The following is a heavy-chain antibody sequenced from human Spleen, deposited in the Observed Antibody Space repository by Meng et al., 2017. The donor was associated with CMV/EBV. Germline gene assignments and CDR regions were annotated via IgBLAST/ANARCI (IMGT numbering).Heavy chain of an antibody. J-gene: IGHJ5*02. V-gene: IGHV4-39*01. CDR2: IYYSGRT. D-gene: IGHD6-13*01. Sequence: LQLQESGPGPLKPSETLFLTLTFSGGPINSSSYYWGWIRQPPGKGLEWIGSIYYSGRTYYNPSLKSRVTISVDTSKNQFSLKLSSVTAADTAVYYCARPIAAAGWFDPWGQGTLVTVSS. CDR1: GGPINSSSYY. CDR3: ARPIAAAGWFDP.